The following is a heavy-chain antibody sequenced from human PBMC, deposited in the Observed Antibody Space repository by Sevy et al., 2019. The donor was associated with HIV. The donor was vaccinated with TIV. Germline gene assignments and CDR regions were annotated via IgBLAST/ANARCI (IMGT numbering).Heavy chain of an antibody. J-gene: IGHJ4*02. D-gene: IGHD6-13*01. Sequence: GGSLRLSCAASGFTFSSYAMSWVRQAPGKGLEWVSAISGSGGSTYYADSVKGRFTISRDNSKNTLYLQMNSLRAEETAVYYCAKRPVGEQQLVPFDYWGQGTLVTVSS. V-gene: IGHV3-23*01. CDR3: AKRPVGEQQLVPFDY. CDR1: GFTFSSYA. CDR2: ISGSGGST.